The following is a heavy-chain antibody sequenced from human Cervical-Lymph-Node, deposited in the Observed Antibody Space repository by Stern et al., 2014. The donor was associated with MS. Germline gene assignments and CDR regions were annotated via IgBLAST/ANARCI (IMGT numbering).Heavy chain of an antibody. D-gene: IGHD5-24*01. CDR2: IIPNNGDT. V-gene: IGHV1-2*02. Sequence: QVQLVQSGAEVKKPGDSVKVSCKASGYTFTGYYIHWVRQAPGQGLEWMGWIIPNNGDTNYAQNFQGRVTMTRDTSISTAYMELSRLRSDDTAVYYCAKDGYNYWGQGTLVTVSS. CDR1: GYTFTGYY. CDR3: AKDGYNY. J-gene: IGHJ4*02.